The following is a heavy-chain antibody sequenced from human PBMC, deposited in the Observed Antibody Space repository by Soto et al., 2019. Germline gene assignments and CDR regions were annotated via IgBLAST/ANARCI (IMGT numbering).Heavy chain of an antibody. CDR3: ARTLDYGHMDV. D-gene: IGHD3-16*01. CDR1: GDSVRNQY. J-gene: IGHJ6*03. Sequence: QVQMQESGPGLVKPSETLSLTCTVSGDSVRNQYWSWIRRPPGRGLEWTGYIYRRGSTKYNPSLKSRLTISVDTSKSQFSLKLSSVTAADTAVYYCARTLDYGHMDVWGKGTTVTVSS. CDR2: IYRRGST. V-gene: IGHV4-4*09.